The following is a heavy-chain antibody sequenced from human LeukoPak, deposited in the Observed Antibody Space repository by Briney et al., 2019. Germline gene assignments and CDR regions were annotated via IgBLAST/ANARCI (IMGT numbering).Heavy chain of an antibody. CDR2: IYYSGST. CDR1: GGSISSYY. V-gene: IGHV4-59*08. J-gene: IGHJ4*02. Sequence: PSETLSLTCTVSGGSISSYYWSWIRQPPGKGLEWIGYIYYSGSTNYNPSLKSRVTISVDTSKNQFSLKLSSVTAADTAVYYCARGYFDFWSNYPHFDYWGQGSLVTVSS. CDR3: ARGYFDFWSNYPHFDY. D-gene: IGHD3-3*01.